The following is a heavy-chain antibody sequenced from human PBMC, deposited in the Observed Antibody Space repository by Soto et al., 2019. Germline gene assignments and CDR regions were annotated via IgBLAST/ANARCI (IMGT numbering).Heavy chain of an antibody. V-gene: IGHV3-23*01. D-gene: IGHD1-7*01. Sequence: GGSLRLSCAASGFSFSSFAMSWVRQAPGKGLEWVSGISNSGDSTHYADSVKGRFTISRDNSKNTLYLQMNSLRAEDTAAYYCAKLMGTKTGTASYYWGQGSLVRVSS. CDR2: ISNSGDST. J-gene: IGHJ4*02. CDR1: GFSFSSFA. CDR3: AKLMGTKTGTASYY.